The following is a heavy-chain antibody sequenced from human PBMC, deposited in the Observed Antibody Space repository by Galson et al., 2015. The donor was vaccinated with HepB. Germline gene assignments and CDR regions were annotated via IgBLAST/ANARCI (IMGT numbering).Heavy chain of an antibody. J-gene: IGHJ4*02. CDR1: GSTFSAYT. CDR3: ATDPGDNTGWCVGWPS. D-gene: IGHD6-19*01. CDR2: IIPILGIA. Sequence: SVKVSCKASGSTFSAYTISWVRQAPGQGLEWMGRIIPILGIANYAQKFQGRVTISADKSTSTAYMEVSSLRFEDTAVYYCATDPGDNTGWCVGWPSWGQGTLVSVSS. V-gene: IGHV1-69*04.